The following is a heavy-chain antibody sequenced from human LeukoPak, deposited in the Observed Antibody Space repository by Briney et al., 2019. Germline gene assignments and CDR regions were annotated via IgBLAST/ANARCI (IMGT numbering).Heavy chain of an antibody. D-gene: IGHD4-17*01. CDR1: GGSISSYY. CDR3: ASEGGYGDLH. J-gene: IGHJ4*02. V-gene: IGHV4-59*01. Sequence: SETLSLTCTVSGGSISSYYWSWIRQPPGKGLEWIGYIYYSGSTNYNPSLKSRVTISVDTSKNQFSLKLSSVTAADTAVYYCASEGGYGDLHWGQGTLVTVSS. CDR2: IYYSGST.